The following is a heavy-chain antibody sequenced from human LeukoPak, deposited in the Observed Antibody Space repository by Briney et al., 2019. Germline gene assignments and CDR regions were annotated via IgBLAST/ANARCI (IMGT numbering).Heavy chain of an antibody. Sequence: GGSLRLSCAASRFTFSNYWMSWVRQAPGKGLEWVANIKQDGSEKYYVDSVKGRFTISRDNAKNSLYLQMNTLRAEDTAVYYCARRRAVIPNTWSDLWGQGTLVTVSS. CDR3: ARRRAVIPNTWSDL. CDR2: IKQDGSEK. J-gene: IGHJ5*02. V-gene: IGHV3-7*05. CDR1: RFTFSNYW. D-gene: IGHD3-22*01.